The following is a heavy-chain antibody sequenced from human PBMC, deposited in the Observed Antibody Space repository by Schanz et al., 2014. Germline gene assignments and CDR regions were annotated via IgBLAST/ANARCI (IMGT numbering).Heavy chain of an antibody. CDR2: ISANSGGT. CDR1: GYSFTEYF. Sequence: QVQLVQSGSELKKPGASMKVSCLASGYSFTEYFLHWVRQAPGQGLEWMGWISANSGGTNYAQKFQGRVTMTRDTSISTAYMELSRLKSDDTAVYYCARDPYSASYFPSPPLYGLDVWGQGTTVTVSS. J-gene: IGHJ6*02. V-gene: IGHV1-2*02. CDR3: ARDPYSASYFPSPPLYGLDV. D-gene: IGHD1-26*01.